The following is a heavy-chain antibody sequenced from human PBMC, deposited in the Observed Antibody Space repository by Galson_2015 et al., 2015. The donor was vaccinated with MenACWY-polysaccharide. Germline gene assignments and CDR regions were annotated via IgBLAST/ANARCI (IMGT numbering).Heavy chain of an antibody. CDR2: FHYRGIT. CDR1: GVSIKTDYY. J-gene: IGHJ4*02. D-gene: IGHD3-16*01. CDR3: ARSYAPEWYPLCY. Sequence: ETLSLTCTVSGVSIKTDYYWGWIRQPLGKGLEWTGSFHYRGITNYNPALMSRSTISFDTSSNQFSLRLSPATAADTAVYYCARSYAPEWYPLCYWGQGILVTVSS. V-gene: IGHV4-39*01.